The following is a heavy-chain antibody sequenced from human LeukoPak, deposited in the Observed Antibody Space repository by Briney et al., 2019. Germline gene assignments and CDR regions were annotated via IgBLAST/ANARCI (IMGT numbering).Heavy chain of an antibody. CDR2: INWNSGSI. Sequence: GRSLRLSCAASGFTFDDYGMQWVRQVPGKGLEWASGINWNSGSIGYADSVKGRFTISRDNAKNSLYLQMNSLRAEDMALYYCAKGDSSAYYGAPDYWGQGTLVTVSS. D-gene: IGHD3-22*01. J-gene: IGHJ4*02. CDR3: AKGDSSAYYGAPDY. CDR1: GFTFDDYG. V-gene: IGHV3-9*03.